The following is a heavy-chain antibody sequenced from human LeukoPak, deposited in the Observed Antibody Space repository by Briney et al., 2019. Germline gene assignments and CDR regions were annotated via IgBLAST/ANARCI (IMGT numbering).Heavy chain of an antibody. J-gene: IGHJ5*02. CDR2: IYTSGST. CDR3: ARDGDDCSGGSCYRRPGEFDP. CDR1: GGSISSYY. V-gene: IGHV4-4*07. D-gene: IGHD2-15*01. Sequence: KSSETLSLTCTASGGSISSYYWSWIRQPAGKGLEWIGRIYTSGSTNYNPSLKSRVTMSVDTSKNQFSLKLSSVTAADTAVYYCARDGDDCSGGSCYRRPGEFDPWGQGTLVTVSS.